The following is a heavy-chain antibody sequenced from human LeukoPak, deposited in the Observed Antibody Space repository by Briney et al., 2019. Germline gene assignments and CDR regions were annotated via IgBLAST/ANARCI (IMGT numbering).Heavy chain of an antibody. J-gene: IGHJ4*02. CDR3: ARGPYSSRWYSADY. CDR2: IWYDGSNK. V-gene: IGHV3-33*01. Sequence: PGRSLRLSCAASGFTFSSYGMQWVRQAPGKGLEWVAVIWYDGSNKYYADSVKGRFTISRDNSKNTLYLQMNSLRAEDTAVYYCARGPYSSRWYSADYWGQGTLVTVSS. CDR1: GFTFSSYG. D-gene: IGHD6-19*01.